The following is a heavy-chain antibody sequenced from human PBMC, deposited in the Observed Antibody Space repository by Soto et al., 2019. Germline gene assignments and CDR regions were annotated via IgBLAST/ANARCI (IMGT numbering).Heavy chain of an antibody. CDR3: ATRITVFGLLIPPFDP. Sequence: SETLSLTCAVYGGSVNGYYWNWIRQPPGKGLGWIGEINHTGGTHYNPSPKSRVTMSVDTSKNQFSLRLSSVTAADTAIYYCATRITVFGLLIPPFDPWGQGTQVTVSS. J-gene: IGHJ5*02. V-gene: IGHV4-34*01. CDR1: GGSVNGYY. CDR2: INHTGGT. D-gene: IGHD3-3*01.